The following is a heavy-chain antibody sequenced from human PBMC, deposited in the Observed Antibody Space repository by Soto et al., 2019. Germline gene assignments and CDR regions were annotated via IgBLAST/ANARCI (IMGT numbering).Heavy chain of an antibody. CDR3: ARSRDYYVSGSPTLYYGMDV. CDR1: GFTFSSYG. J-gene: IGHJ6*02. D-gene: IGHD3-10*01. Sequence: GGSLRLSCAASGFTFSSYGMHWVRQAPGKGLEWVAVIWYDGSNKYYADSVKGRFTISRDNAKNTLYLQMNSLRAEDTAVYYCARSRDYYVSGSPTLYYGMDVWGQGTTVTVSS. V-gene: IGHV3-33*01. CDR2: IWYDGSNK.